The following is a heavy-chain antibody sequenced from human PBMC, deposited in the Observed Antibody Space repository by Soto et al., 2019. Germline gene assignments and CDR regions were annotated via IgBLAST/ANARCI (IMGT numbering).Heavy chain of an antibody. J-gene: IGHJ5*02. V-gene: IGHV3-30-3*01. Sequence: QVQLVESGGGVVQPGSSLRLSCAASGFTFSSYAMHWVRQAPGKGLEWGAVISYAGSNKYYADSVKGRFTISRDNSKNTLYLQMNSLRAEDTAVYYCARGPRGTTFQRGEPNSFDPWGQGTLVTVTS. CDR2: ISYAGSNK. CDR3: ARGPRGTTFQRGEPNSFDP. CDR1: GFTFSSYA. D-gene: IGHD1-26*01.